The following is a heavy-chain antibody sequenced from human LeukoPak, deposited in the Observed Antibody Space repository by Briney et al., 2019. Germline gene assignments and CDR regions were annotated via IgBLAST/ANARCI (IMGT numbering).Heavy chain of an antibody. J-gene: IGHJ1*01. D-gene: IGHD6-19*01. Sequence: PGGSLRLSCAASGFTFRSYAMSWVRQAPGKGLELVSGISGSGGSTYYTDSVKGRFTISRDNSKNTLYLQMNSLRAEDTAAYYCAKVWVSSSGWPEYFQHWGQGTLVTVSS. V-gene: IGHV3-23*01. CDR2: ISGSGGST. CDR1: GFTFRSYA. CDR3: AKVWVSSSGWPEYFQH.